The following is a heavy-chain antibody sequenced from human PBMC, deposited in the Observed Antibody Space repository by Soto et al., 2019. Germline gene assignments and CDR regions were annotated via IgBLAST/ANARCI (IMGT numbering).Heavy chain of an antibody. Sequence: EVQLVESGGGLVQPGRSLRLSCAASGFTFDDYAMHWVRQAPGKGLEWVSGISWNSGSIGYADSVKGRFTISRDNAKNSLYLQMNSLRAKATALYYCAKDRGLVLSFYFDYWGQGTLVTVSS. CDR2: ISWNSGSI. CDR1: GFTFDDYA. CDR3: AKDRGLVLSFYFDY. D-gene: IGHD6-19*01. J-gene: IGHJ4*02. V-gene: IGHV3-9*01.